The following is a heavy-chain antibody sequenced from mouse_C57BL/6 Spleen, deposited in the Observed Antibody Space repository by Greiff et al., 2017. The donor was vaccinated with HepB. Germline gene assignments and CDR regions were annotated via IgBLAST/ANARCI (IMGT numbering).Heavy chain of an antibody. CDR2: IYPGNSDT. Sequence: EVQLVESGTVLARPGASVKMSCKTSGYTFTSYWMHWVKQRPGQGLEWIGAIYPGNSDTSYNQKFKGKAKLTAVTSASTAYMELSSLTNEDSAVYYCTSSLITTVVAQLRYFDVWGTGTTVTVSS. CDR1: GYTFTSYW. CDR3: TSSLITTVVAQLRYFDV. D-gene: IGHD1-1*01. V-gene: IGHV1-5*01. J-gene: IGHJ1*03.